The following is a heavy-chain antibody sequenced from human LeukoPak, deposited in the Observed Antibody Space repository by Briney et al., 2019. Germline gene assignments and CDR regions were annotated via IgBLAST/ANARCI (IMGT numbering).Heavy chain of an antibody. J-gene: IGHJ6*02. Sequence: GGSLRLSCAAYGFTVSSTYMSWVRQAPGEGLEWVSIIYSGGSTYDADSVKGRFTISRDTSKNTLFLQMNSLRVEDTAVYYCAGGVANELRTYYYYYGMDVWGQGTTVTVSS. CDR2: IYSGGST. D-gene: IGHD3-16*01. CDR3: AGGVANELRTYYYYYGMDV. CDR1: GFTVSSTY. V-gene: IGHV3-53*01.